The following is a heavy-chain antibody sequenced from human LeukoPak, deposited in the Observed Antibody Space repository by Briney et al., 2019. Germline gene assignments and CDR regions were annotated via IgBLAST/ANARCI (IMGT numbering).Heavy chain of an antibody. D-gene: IGHD3-22*01. CDR2: IYYSGST. CDR1: GGSISSYY. Sequence: SETLSLTCTVSGGSISSYYWSRIRQPPGKGLEWIGYIYYSGSTNYNPSLKSRVTISVDTSKNQFSLKLSSVTAADTAVYYCARDGDYYYDSSGYAFDYWGQGTLVTVSS. V-gene: IGHV4-59*01. J-gene: IGHJ4*02. CDR3: ARDGDYYYDSSGYAFDY.